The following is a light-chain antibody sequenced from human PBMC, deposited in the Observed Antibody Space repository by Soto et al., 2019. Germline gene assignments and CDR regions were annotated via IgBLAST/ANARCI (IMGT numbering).Light chain of an antibody. CDR1: QSVGNY. CDR3: QQRNYSPIT. CDR2: DAS. J-gene: IGKJ5*01. V-gene: IGKV3-11*01. Sequence: PGERATLSCRASQSVGNYLAWYQHKPGQAPRLLIYDASKRATGLPARFSGSGSGTDFTLTISSLEPEDFAVYYCQQRNYSPITFGQGTRLEIK.